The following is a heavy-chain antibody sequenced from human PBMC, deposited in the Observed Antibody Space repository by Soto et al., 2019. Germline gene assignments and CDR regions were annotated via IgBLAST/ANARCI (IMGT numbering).Heavy chain of an antibody. D-gene: IGHD3-3*01. CDR2: IKQDGSEK. J-gene: IGHJ6*03. Sequence: GGSLRLSCAASGFTFSSYWMSWVRQAPGKGLEWVANIKQDGSEKYYVDSVKGRFTISRDNAKNSLYLQMNSLRAEDTAVYYCARVGSGGPDFWSGYPMANYYYMDVWGKGTTVTVSS. V-gene: IGHV3-7*01. CDR1: GFTFSSYW. CDR3: ARVGSGGPDFWSGYPMANYYYMDV.